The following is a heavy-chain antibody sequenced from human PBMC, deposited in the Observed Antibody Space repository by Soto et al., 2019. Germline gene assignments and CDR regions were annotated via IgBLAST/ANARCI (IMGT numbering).Heavy chain of an antibody. CDR3: ARDTVITGMFDF. Sequence: SETLSLTXTVSGGAIGSYHWSWIRQSPGKGLEWIASIYYTGTTNYNPSLASRVTISMGTAYNQFSMKLTSVTAAAPAVYYCARDTVITGMFDFWGRGTLVTVSS. CDR1: GGAIGSYH. J-gene: IGHJ4*02. V-gene: IGHV4-59*01. CDR2: IYYTGTT.